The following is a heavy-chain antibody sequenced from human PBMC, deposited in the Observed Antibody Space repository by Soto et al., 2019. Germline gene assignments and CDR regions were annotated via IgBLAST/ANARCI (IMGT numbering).Heavy chain of an antibody. CDR2: ISIYNGNT. V-gene: IGHV1-18*01. J-gene: IGHJ4*02. CDR1: GYTFTSYA. D-gene: IGHD5-18*01. CDR3: AKRRGYSNGEFDY. Sequence: QVQLVQSGAEVKQPGASVKVSCKASGYTFTSYAISWVRQAPGQGLEWMGWISIYNGNTNYAQKLQGRVTMTTDTSTSTACMELRSLRSDDTAVYYCAKRRGYSNGEFDYWGQGTLVTVSS.